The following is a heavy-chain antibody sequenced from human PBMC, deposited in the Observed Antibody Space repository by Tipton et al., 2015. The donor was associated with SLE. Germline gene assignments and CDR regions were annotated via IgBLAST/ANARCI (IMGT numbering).Heavy chain of an antibody. J-gene: IGHJ3*02. Sequence: FLRLSCAASGFPFSNYSMSWIRQAPGKGLEWVSYISRSGGTIYYADSVTGRFTISRDSTRNSLFLQMNGLRAEDTAVYYCARTMVGRPDACDIWGRGTLVTVSS. CDR3: ARTMVGRPDACDI. CDR2: ISRSGGTI. D-gene: IGHD2-8*01. CDR1: GFPFSNYS. V-gene: IGHV3-11*04.